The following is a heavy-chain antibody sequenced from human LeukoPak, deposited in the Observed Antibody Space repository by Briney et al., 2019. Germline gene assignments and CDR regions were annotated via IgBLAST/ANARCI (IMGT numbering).Heavy chain of an antibody. CDR1: GGSFSNYV. CDR2: IIPIVRST. Sequence: SVKVSCKASGGSFSNYVITWVRQAPGQGFERMGRIIPIVRSTNYAQMFQGRLTLTADKLTSTFYMELRSLTSADTAVYYCARGSRCLKGACLPFDPWGQGTLVTVSS. J-gene: IGHJ5*02. V-gene: IGHV1-69*04. CDR3: ARGSRCLKGACLPFDP. D-gene: IGHD2-2*01.